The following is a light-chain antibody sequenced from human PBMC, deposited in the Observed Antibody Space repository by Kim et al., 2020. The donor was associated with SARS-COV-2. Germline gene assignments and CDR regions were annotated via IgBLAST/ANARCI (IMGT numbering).Light chain of an antibody. CDR1: SLRSYS. CDR2: GKN. J-gene: IGLJ2*01. CDR3: NSRDSSGNHVV. Sequence: ALGQTVRITCQGDSLRSYSVSWYQQKPGQAPVLVIYGKNNRPSGIPDRFSGSSSGNTASLTITGAQAEDETDYYCNSRDSSGNHVVFGGGTQLTVL. V-gene: IGLV3-19*01.